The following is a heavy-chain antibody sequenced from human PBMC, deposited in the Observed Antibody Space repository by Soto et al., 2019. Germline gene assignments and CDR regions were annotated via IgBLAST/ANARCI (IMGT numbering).Heavy chain of an antibody. CDR1: GYTFTSYG. CDR3: ATGSFTSTGGRIGYHYNAMDV. D-gene: IGHD1-1*01. Sequence: ASVKVSCKASGYTFTSYGISWVRQAPGQGLEWMGGIIPIFGPANFAKKFQGRVTITADESTTTAYMELSSLTSEDTAVYYCATGSFTSTGGRIGYHYNAMDVWGQGTTVTVSS. CDR2: IIPIFGPA. V-gene: IGHV1-69*13. J-gene: IGHJ6*02.